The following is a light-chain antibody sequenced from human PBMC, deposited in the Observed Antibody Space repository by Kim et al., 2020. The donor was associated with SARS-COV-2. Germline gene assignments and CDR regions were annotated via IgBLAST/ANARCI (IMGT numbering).Light chain of an antibody. J-gene: IGKJ2*01. Sequence: LSPGERATPSCRASQSVSSTYLVWYQQKPGQAPRLLIYGASSRATGIPDRCSGSGSGTDFTLTISRLEPEDFAVYYCQHYGNSPYTFGQGTKLEI. CDR3: QHYGNSPYT. CDR1: QSVSSTY. CDR2: GAS. V-gene: IGKV3-20*01.